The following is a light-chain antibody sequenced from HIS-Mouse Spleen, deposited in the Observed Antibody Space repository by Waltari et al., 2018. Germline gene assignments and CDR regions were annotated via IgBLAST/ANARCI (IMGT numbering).Light chain of an antibody. CDR2: EDS. Sequence: SYELTQPPLVAVSPGQTARITCSGVALPKKYAYWYQQKSGQAPVLVIYEDSKRPSGIPERFSGSSSGTMATLTISGAQVEDEADYYCYSTDSSGNHRVFGGGTKLTVL. CDR1: ALPKKY. J-gene: IGLJ2*01. V-gene: IGLV3-10*01. CDR3: YSTDSSGNHRV.